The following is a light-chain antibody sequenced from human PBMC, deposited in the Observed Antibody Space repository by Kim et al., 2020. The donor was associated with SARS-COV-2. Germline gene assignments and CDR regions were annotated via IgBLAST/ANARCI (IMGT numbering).Light chain of an antibody. V-gene: IGKV3-20*01. J-gene: IGKJ1*01. Sequence: EIVLTQSPGTVSLSPGEGATLSCRASQSVSSSYLAWEQQKPGQAPRLLIYGASSRATGIPDRFRGSGSGTDFTLSISRLEPEDFAVYYCQHYGSSWTFGQGTKVEIK. CDR2: GAS. CDR1: QSVSSSY. CDR3: QHYGSSWT.